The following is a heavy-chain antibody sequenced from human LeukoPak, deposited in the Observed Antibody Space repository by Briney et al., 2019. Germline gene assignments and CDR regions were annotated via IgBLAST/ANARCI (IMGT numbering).Heavy chain of an antibody. V-gene: IGHV4-34*01. J-gene: IGHJ6*03. CDR2: IYHSGST. D-gene: IGHD4-17*01. Sequence: PSETLSLTCAVYGGSFSGYYWSWIRQPPGKGLEWIGGIYHSGSTYYNPSLKSRVTISVDTSKNQFSLKLSSVTAADTAVYYCARAFYGDYQSRPDYYYYYYMDVWGKGTTVTVSS. CDR1: GGSFSGYY. CDR3: ARAFYGDYQSRPDYYYYYYMDV.